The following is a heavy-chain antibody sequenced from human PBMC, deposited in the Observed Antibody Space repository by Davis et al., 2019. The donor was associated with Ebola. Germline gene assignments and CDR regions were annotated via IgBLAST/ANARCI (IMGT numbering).Heavy chain of an antibody. V-gene: IGHV4-31*03. CDR3: ARGVRVERGYYYYGMDV. CDR2: IYYSGST. Sequence: LRLSCTVSGGSISSGGYYWSWIRQHPGKGLEWIGYIYYSGSTYYNPSLKSRVTISVDTSKNQFSLKLSSVTAADTAVYYCARGVRVERGYYYYGMDVWGQGTTVTVSS. D-gene: IGHD3-3*01. J-gene: IGHJ6*02. CDR1: GGSISSGGYY.